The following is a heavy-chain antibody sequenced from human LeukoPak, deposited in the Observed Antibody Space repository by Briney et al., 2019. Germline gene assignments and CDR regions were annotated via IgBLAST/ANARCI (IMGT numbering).Heavy chain of an antibody. CDR2: INHSGST. CDR1: GGSFSGYY. Sequence: PSETLSLTCAVYGGSFSGYYWSWIRQPPGKGLEWIGEINHSGSTNYNPSLKSRVTISVDTSKNQFSLKLSSVTAADTAVYYCAGFTDYYDSSGTSYYFDYWGQGTLVTVSS. J-gene: IGHJ4*02. V-gene: IGHV4-34*01. D-gene: IGHD3-22*01. CDR3: AGFTDYYDSSGTSYYFDY.